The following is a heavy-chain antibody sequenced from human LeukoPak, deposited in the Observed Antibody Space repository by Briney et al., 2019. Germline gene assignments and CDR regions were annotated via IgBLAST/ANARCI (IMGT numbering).Heavy chain of an antibody. CDR1: GGSISSYY. D-gene: IGHD5-18*01. V-gene: IGHV4-59*08. J-gene: IGHJ5*02. CDR3: ARRLGDTTMVVYNWFDP. CDR2: ISDIGSI. Sequence: PSETLSLTCTVSGGSISSYYWSWIRQPPGKGLEWIAYISDIGSINYNPSLKSRVTISVDTSKNQFSLKLSSVTAADTAVYYCARRLGDTTMVVYNWFDPWGQGTLVTVSS.